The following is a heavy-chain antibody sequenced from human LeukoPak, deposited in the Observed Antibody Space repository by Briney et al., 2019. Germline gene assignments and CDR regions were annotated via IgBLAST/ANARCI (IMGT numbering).Heavy chain of an antibody. Sequence: GGSLRLSCAASGFTFSSYSMNWVRQAPGKGLEWVSSISSSSSYIYYADSVKGRFTISRDNAKNSLYLQMNSLRAEDTAVYYCAKWGDYDVLTGYYVSDCWGQGTLVTVSS. D-gene: IGHD3-9*01. CDR2: ISSSSSYI. CDR3: AKWGDYDVLTGYYVSDC. J-gene: IGHJ4*02. CDR1: GFTFSSYS. V-gene: IGHV3-21*04.